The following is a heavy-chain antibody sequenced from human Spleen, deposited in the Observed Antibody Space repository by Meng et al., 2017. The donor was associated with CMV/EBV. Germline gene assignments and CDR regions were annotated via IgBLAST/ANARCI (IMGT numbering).Heavy chain of an antibody. V-gene: IGHV3-30*04. D-gene: IGHD3-22*01. J-gene: IGHJ4*02. CDR1: GFTFSSYP. Sequence: GESLKISCAASGFTFSSYPMHWVRQAPGKGLEWVAVMLHDGSTKYYADSVKGRFTISRDNSRNTMYLQMHSLGVEDTAVYYCARDLRGPNYYDSTGYFDYWGQGIRVTSPQ. CDR3: ARDLRGPNYYDSTGYFDY. CDR2: MLHDGSTK.